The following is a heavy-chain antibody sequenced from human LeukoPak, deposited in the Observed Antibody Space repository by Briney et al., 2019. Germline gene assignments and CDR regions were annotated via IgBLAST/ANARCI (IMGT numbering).Heavy chain of an antibody. CDR3: AKDSQDTVVVPAGIDY. Sequence: GGCLRLSCAAPGFTFDDSATHWVPHAPGKGREWGAFIRYDGSNKYYADSVKGRFTISRDNYRNTLSLQMNSMRADDTAVYYCAKDSQDTVVVPAGIDYWGQGTLVTVSS. CDR2: IRYDGSNK. CDR1: GFTFDDSA. D-gene: IGHD2-2*01. J-gene: IGHJ4*02. V-gene: IGHV3-30*02.